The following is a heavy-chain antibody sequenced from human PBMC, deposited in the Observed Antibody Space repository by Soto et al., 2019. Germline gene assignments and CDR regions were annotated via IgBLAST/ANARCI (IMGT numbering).Heavy chain of an antibody. D-gene: IGHD1-26*01. CDR2: IYYSGST. CDR3: ARAWELLGFFFDY. J-gene: IGHJ4*02. V-gene: IGHV4-30-4*01. CDR1: GGSISSGDYY. Sequence: SETLSLTCTVSGGSISSGDYYWSWIRQPPGKGLEWIGYIYYSGSTYYNPSLKSRVTISVDTSKNQFSLKLSSVTAADTAVYYCARAWELLGFFFDYWGQGTLVTVSS.